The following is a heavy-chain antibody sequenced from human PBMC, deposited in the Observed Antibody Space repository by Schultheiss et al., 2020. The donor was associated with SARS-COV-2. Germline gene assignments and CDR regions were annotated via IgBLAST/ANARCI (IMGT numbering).Heavy chain of an antibody. CDR3: AREATRGYSYGTDAFDI. J-gene: IGHJ3*02. Sequence: GGSLRLSCAASGFTFSSYSMNWVRQAPGKGLEWVAVISYDGSNKYYADSVKGRFTISRDNSKNTLYLQMNSLRAEDTAVYYCAREATRGYSYGTDAFDIWGQGTMVTVSS. CDR1: GFTFSSYS. D-gene: IGHD5-18*01. CDR2: ISYDGSNK. V-gene: IGHV3-30*03.